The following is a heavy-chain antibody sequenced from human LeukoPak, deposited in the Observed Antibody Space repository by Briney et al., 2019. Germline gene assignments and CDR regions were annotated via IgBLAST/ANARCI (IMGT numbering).Heavy chain of an antibody. CDR3: AGPDYYDSSGYYLGSVGAFDI. CDR2: IYYSGTP. Sequence: SETLSRTCTGSGGSISSSSYYWGGIRQPPGKGLEWSGSIYYSGTPYHNQSLQSPVTISVDQSKNQFSLKLSSLTAADPAVYYCAGPDYYDSSGYYLGSVGAFDIWGQGTMVTVSS. CDR1: GGSISSSSYY. V-gene: IGHV4-39*01. D-gene: IGHD3-22*01. J-gene: IGHJ3*02.